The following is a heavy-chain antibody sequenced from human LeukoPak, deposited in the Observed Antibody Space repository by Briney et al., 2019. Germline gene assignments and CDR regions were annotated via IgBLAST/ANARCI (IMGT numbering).Heavy chain of an antibody. V-gene: IGHV3-21*04. CDR1: GFTFSSYS. CDR2: ISSSSYI. D-gene: IGHD5-18*01. CDR3: ARRIGYSLDGWYYYGMDV. J-gene: IGHJ6*02. Sequence: GGSLRLSCAASGFTFSSYSMNWVRQAPGKGLEWVSSISSSSYIYYADSVKGRFTISRDNAKNSLYLQMNSLRAEDTAVYYCARRIGYSLDGWYYYGMDVWGQGTTVTVSS.